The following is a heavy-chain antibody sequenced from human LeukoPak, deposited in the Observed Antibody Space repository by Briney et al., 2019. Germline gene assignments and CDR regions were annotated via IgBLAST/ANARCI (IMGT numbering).Heavy chain of an antibody. CDR1: GYTFGSYD. D-gene: IGHD5-18*01. CDR2: MNPNSGNT. Sequence: ASVNVSCKASGYTFGSYDVNWVRQATGQGLEWMGWMNPNSGNTGYAQKFQGRVTMTRNTSISTAYMELSSLRSEDTAVYYCVRNTATSRYFDYWGQGTLVTVSS. J-gene: IGHJ4*02. CDR3: VRNTATSRYFDY. V-gene: IGHV1-8*01.